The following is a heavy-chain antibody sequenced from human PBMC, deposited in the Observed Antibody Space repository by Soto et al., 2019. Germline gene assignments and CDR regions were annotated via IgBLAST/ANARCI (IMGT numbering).Heavy chain of an antibody. CDR1: GFTFSSYR. J-gene: IGHJ6*02. CDR2: IKQDGSEK. D-gene: IGHD1-1*01. Sequence: VGSLRLSCAASGFTFSSYRMSWVRQAPGKGLEWVAKIKQDGSEKYYVDSVKGRFTISRDNAKNSLYLQMSSLRAEDTAVYYCARELEQPADNSSYYYGMDGWGQGTRLTVSS. V-gene: IGHV3-7*03. CDR3: ARELEQPADNSSYYYGMDG.